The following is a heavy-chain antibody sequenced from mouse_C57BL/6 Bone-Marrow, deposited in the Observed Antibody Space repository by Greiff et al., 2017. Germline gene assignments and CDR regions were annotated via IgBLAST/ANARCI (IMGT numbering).Heavy chain of an antibody. CDR3: ARRDLYAMDY. V-gene: IGHV2-2*01. CDR2: IWSGGST. Sequence: QVQLQQSGPGLVQPSQSLSITCTVSGFSLTSYGVHWVRQSPGKGLEWLGVIWSGGSTDYNAAFISRLSISKDNSKSQVFLIMNSLQADDTAIYYCARRDLYAMDYWGQGTSVTVSA. J-gene: IGHJ4*01. CDR1: GFSLTSYG. D-gene: IGHD3-3*01.